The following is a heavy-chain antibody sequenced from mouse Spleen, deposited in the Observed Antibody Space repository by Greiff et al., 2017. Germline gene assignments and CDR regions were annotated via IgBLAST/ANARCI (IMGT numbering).Heavy chain of an antibody. J-gene: IGHJ2*01. CDR1: GYTFTSYW. D-gene: IGHD2-3*01. Sequence: LQESGAELARPGASVKLSCKASGYTFTSYWMHWVKQRPIQGLEWIGNIDPSDSETHYNQKFKDKATLTVDTSSSTAYMELNSLTSEDSAVYYCARSPDGYYYFDYWGQGTTLTVSS. CDR3: ARSPDGYYYFDY. V-gene: IGHV1-52*01. CDR2: IDPSDSET.